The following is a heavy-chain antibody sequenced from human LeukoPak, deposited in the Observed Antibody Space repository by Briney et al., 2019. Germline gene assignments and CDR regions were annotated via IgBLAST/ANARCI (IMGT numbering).Heavy chain of an antibody. CDR1: DDSISDYY. V-gene: IGHV4-59*01. CDR3: ARVRDRYGETDY. J-gene: IGHJ4*02. Sequence: PSETLSLTCTVSDDSISDYYRGWIRQPPGKGLEWIGYIHHTRGATYSPSLRSRLSLSIDTSRNQFSLRLNSVTPADTAVYFCARVRDRYGETDYWGQGALVTVSS. CDR2: IHHTRGA. D-gene: IGHD3-10*01.